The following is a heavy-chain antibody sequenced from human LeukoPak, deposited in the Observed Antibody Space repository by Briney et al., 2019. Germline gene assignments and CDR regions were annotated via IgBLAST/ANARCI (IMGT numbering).Heavy chain of an antibody. J-gene: IGHJ4*02. V-gene: IGHV3-9*01. Sequence: GGSLRLSCAASGFTFDDYAMHWVRHAPGKGLEWVSGISWNSGSIGYADSVKGRFIISRDNAKNSLHLQMNSLRAEDTAVYYCVKPYYFSSGSLNWGQGTLVTVSS. CDR1: GFTFDDYA. D-gene: IGHD3-10*01. CDR3: VKPYYFSSGSLN. CDR2: ISWNSGSI.